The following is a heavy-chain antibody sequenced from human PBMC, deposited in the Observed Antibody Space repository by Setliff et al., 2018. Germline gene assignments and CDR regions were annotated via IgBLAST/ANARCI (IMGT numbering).Heavy chain of an antibody. Sequence: SETLSLTCTVSGDSIITTYFWSWIRQPPGKGLEFIGYVYHTGTANYDPSLESRVTLSVDTPKNQFSLKLSSVTAADTAVYYCARGGTYRYFDYWGQGTPVTVSS. CDR2: VYHTGTA. V-gene: IGHV4-59*01. CDR3: ARGGTYRYFDY. D-gene: IGHD2-15*01. CDR1: GDSIITTYF. J-gene: IGHJ4*02.